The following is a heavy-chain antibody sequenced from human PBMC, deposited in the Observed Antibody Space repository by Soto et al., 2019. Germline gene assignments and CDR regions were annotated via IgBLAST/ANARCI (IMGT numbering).Heavy chain of an antibody. J-gene: IGHJ4*02. CDR1: GFTFSSYA. D-gene: IGHD5-18*01. Sequence: EVQLVESGGGLVQPGGSLRLSCAASGFTFSSYAMHWVRQAPGKGLEYVSAISSNGGSTYYANSVKGRFTISRDNSKNPLYLQMGRLRAENMAVDYCARGPGYDFDYWGQGTLVTVSS. CDR3: ARGPGYDFDY. V-gene: IGHV3-64*01. CDR2: ISSNGGST.